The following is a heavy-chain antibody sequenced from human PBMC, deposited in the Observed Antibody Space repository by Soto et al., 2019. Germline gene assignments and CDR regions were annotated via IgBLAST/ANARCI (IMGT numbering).Heavy chain of an antibody. Sequence: GGSLSLSCAASGFTFSDYAMSRVRQAPGKGLEWVSTFTRSGNTYYADSVKGRFTISRDNSKNTLYLQMDSLRAEDTAVYYCAREFAPGSPNYDYWGLGTLVTVSS. D-gene: IGHD3-10*01. CDR1: GFTFSDYA. V-gene: IGHV3-23*01. CDR2: FTRSGNT. J-gene: IGHJ4*02. CDR3: AREFAPGSPNYDY.